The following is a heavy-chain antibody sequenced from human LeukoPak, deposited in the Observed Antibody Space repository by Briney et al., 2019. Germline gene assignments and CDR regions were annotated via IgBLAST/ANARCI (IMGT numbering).Heavy chain of an antibody. CDR1: GFTFSSYA. V-gene: IGHV3-23*01. CDR2: ISGSGGST. J-gene: IGHJ4*02. CDR3: AKDGDCGDDCN. D-gene: IGHD2-21*01. Sequence: PGGSLRLSCAASGFTFSSYAMSWVRQAPGKGLEWVSAISGSGGSTYYADSVKGRFTISRDNSKNTLYLQMNSPAPEDTAVYYCAKDGDCGDDCNWGQGTLVTVSS.